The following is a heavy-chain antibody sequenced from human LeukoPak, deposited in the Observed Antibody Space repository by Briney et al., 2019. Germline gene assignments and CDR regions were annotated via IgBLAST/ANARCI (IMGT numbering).Heavy chain of an antibody. D-gene: IGHD4-23*01. CDR1: GNYW. V-gene: IGHV3-74*01. J-gene: IGHJ4*02. CDR2: INSDGSWT. Sequence: GGSLRLSCAASGNYWMHWVRQVPGKGLVWVSHINSDGSWTSYADSVKGRFTISRDNSKNTLYLQMNSLRAEDTAVYYCARDHSDYGGNIDYWGQGTLVTVSS. CDR3: ARDHSDYGGNIDY.